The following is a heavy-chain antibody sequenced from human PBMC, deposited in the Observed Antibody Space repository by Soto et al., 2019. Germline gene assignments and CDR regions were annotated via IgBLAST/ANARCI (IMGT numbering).Heavy chain of an antibody. CDR1: GYTFTSYD. J-gene: IGHJ5*01. CDR3: ARERTRGFDS. CDR2: MNPNSGNT. Sequence: QVQLVQSGAEVKKPGASVKVSCKASGYTFTSYDINWVRQATGQGLEWMGWMNPNSGNTAYAQKFLGRVTMTRNTVICTDYKELSSLRSEDTAVYYWARERTRGFDSWGQGTLVTVYS. V-gene: IGHV1-8*01.